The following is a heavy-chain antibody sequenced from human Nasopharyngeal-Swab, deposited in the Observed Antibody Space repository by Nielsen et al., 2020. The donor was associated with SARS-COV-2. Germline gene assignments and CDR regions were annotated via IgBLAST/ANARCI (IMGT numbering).Heavy chain of an antibody. CDR2: IPADGSNK. J-gene: IGHJ5*02. D-gene: IGHD6-13*01. V-gene: IGHV3-30*04. CDR1: GFTFSSYA. Sequence: GESLKISCAASGFTFSSYAMHWVRQAPGKGLEWVAVIPADGSNKYYADSVKGRFTISRDNSKNTLYLQMNSLRAEDTAVYYCARGVYRGWFDPWGQGTLVTVSS. CDR3: ARGVYRGWFDP.